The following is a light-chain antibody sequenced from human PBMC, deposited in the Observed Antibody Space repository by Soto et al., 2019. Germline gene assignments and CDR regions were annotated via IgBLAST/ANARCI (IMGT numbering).Light chain of an antibody. Sequence: SYELTQPPSVSVSPGQTASITCSGDKLGDKFACWYQQKPGQSPVLVIYQDYKRPSGIPERFSGSNSGNTATLTISETQAMDEADYYCQACDINPAFFGPGTKLTL. CDR1: KLGDKF. J-gene: IGLJ1*01. CDR3: QACDINPAF. V-gene: IGLV3-1*01. CDR2: QDY.